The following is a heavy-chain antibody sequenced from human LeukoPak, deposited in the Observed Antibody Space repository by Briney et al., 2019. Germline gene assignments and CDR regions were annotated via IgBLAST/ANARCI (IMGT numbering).Heavy chain of an antibody. CDR1: GYTFTGYY. D-gene: IGHD6-6*01. V-gene: IGHV1-2*02. CDR3: AREGYSTSSGPLDY. J-gene: IGHJ4*02. Sequence: ASVKVSCKASGYTFTGYYMHWVRQAPGQGLEWMGWISPNSGATSFAQKFQGRVTMTRDTSISTAYMELSSLRSDDTAVYFCAREGYSTSSGPLDYWGQGTLVIVSS. CDR2: ISPNSGAT.